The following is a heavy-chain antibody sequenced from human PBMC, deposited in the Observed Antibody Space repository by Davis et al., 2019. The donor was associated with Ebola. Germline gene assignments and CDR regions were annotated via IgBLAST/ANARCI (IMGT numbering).Heavy chain of an antibody. J-gene: IGHJ4*02. CDR2: IYYGGTT. Sequence: SETLSLTCTVSGGSMSSYYWSWIRQPPGKGLEWIGNIYYGGTTNYNPSLKSRVTIPGDTSKNQFSLNVNSVTAADTAMYYCARTPPYTSYGSYFDYWGQGALVTVSS. CDR1: GGSMSSYY. D-gene: IGHD1-26*01. CDR3: ARTPPYTSYGSYFDY. V-gene: IGHV4-59*01.